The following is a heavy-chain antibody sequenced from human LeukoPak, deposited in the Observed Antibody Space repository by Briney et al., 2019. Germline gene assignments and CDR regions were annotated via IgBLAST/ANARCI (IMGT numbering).Heavy chain of an antibody. CDR3: ARGGDYVPNWFDP. J-gene: IGHJ5*02. CDR2: INHRGST. D-gene: IGHD4-17*01. CDR1: GGSFRCYY. Sequence: ADTLSLTCAVWGGSFRCYYWSWIRQPRGKGREVSGEINHRGSTNYNPSLETRVPISVDTSQNQFSLKLSSVTAADTAVYSCARGGDYVPNWFDPWGQGTLVTVSS. V-gene: IGHV4-34*01.